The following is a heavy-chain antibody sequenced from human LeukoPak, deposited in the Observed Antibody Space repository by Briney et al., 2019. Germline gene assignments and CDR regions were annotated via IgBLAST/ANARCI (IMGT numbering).Heavy chain of an antibody. V-gene: IGHV4-39*01. Sequence: SETLSLTCTVSGGSISSSSYYWGWIRQPPGKGLEWIGSIYYSGSTYYNPSLKSRVTISVDTSKNQFSLKLSSVTAADTAVYYCARHVRGVVVPAGGGGIYYYYYYYMDVWGKGTTVTVSS. D-gene: IGHD2-2*01. CDR3: ARHVRGVVVPAGGGGIYYYYYYYMDV. CDR1: GGSISSSSYY. J-gene: IGHJ6*03. CDR2: IYYSGST.